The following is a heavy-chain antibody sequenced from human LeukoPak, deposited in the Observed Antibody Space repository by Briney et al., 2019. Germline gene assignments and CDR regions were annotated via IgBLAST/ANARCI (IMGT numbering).Heavy chain of an antibody. J-gene: IGHJ4*02. CDR2: IYYSGST. V-gene: IGHV4-31*03. Sequence: SETLSLTCTVSGGSISSGGYYWSWIRQHPGNGLGWIGYIYYSGSTYYNPWLKSRVTISVDTSKNQFYLKLSSVTAADTAVYYCARGMAAAGVDYWGQGTLVTVSS. CDR1: GGSISSGGYY. CDR3: ARGMAAAGVDY. D-gene: IGHD6-13*01.